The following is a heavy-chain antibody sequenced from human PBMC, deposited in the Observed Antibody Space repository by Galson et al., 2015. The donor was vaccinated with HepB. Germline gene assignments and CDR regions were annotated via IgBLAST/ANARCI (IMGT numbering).Heavy chain of an antibody. CDR1: GFTFSSYD. CDR2: IGTAGDP. V-gene: IGHV3-13*05. D-gene: IGHD4-17*01. J-gene: IGHJ4*02. CDR3: ARGGSVDGDYVLDH. Sequence: SLRLSCAASGFTFSSYDMHWVRQATGKGLEWVSAIGTAGDPYYPGSVKGRFTISRENAKNSLYLQMNSLRAGDTAVYYCARGGSVDGDYVLDHWGQGTLVTVSS.